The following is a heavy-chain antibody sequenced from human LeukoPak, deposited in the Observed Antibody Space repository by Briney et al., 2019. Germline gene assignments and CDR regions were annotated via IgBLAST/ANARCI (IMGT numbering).Heavy chain of an antibody. Sequence: SETLSLTCTVSGGSISRGGYYWSWIRQHPGKGLEWIGYIYYSGSTYYNPSLKSRVTISVDTSKNQFSLKLSSVTAADTAVYYCARAPYSSSSVDYWGQGTLVTVSS. J-gene: IGHJ4*02. CDR1: GGSISRGGYY. V-gene: IGHV4-31*03. D-gene: IGHD6-6*01. CDR3: ARAPYSSSSVDY. CDR2: IYYSGST.